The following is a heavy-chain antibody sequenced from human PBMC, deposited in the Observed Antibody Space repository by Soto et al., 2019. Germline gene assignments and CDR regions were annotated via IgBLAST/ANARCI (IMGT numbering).Heavy chain of an antibody. D-gene: IGHD2-2*01. Sequence: TLSLTCTVSGGSVSSGAYYWGWVRQNPGKGLEWIGYIHYRGNTYYNPSLMSRVTISIDTSQNQFSLMLSSVTAADTAVYYCARGRGVVVPAAISFWFDPWGQGTLVTVSS. J-gene: IGHJ5*02. CDR3: ARGRGVVVPAAISFWFDP. CDR2: IHYRGNT. CDR1: GGSVSSGAYY. V-gene: IGHV4-31*03.